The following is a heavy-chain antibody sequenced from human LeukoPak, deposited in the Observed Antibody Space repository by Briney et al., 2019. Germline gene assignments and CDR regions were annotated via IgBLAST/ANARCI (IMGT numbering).Heavy chain of an antibody. V-gene: IGHV3-33*06. D-gene: IGHD6-19*01. Sequence: GGSLRLSCTASGFTFINYGFHWVRQAPGKGLEWVAVIWSDGSKKYYADSVKGRFTVSRDNSKNTVYLQMSSLRAEDTAVYYCAKDLTLKAVLHDYWGQGTLVTVSS. CDR1: GFTFINYG. CDR3: AKDLTLKAVLHDY. J-gene: IGHJ4*02. CDR2: IWSDGSKK.